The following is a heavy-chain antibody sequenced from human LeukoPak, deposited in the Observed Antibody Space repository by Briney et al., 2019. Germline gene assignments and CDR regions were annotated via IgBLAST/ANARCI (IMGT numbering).Heavy chain of an antibody. J-gene: IGHJ5*02. CDR2: IYHSGST. CDR3: ARDRYDFWSGYPRVWFDP. CDR1: GGSISSSNW. V-gene: IGHV4-4*02. Sequence: SETLSLTCAVSGGSISSSNWWSWVRPPPGKGLEWIGEIYHSGSTNYNPSLKSRVTISVDKSKNQFSLKLSSVTAADTAVYYCARDRYDFWSGYPRVWFDPWGQGTLVTVSS. D-gene: IGHD3-3*01.